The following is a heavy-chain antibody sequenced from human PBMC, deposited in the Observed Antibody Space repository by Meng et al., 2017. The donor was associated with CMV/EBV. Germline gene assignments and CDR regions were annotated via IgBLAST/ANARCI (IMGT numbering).Heavy chain of an antibody. Sequence: VTRPEPGPGLLKPSQPLSLTCPVSGGCISSGDYYWSWIRQPPGKGLEWIGYIYYSGSTYYNPSLKSRVTISVDTSKNQFSLKLSSVTAADTAVYYCARVYCSGGSCYGNWFDPWGQGTLVTVSS. V-gene: IGHV4-30-4*08. D-gene: IGHD2-15*01. J-gene: IGHJ5*02. CDR2: IYYSGST. CDR3: ARVYCSGGSCYGNWFDP. CDR1: GGCISSGDYY.